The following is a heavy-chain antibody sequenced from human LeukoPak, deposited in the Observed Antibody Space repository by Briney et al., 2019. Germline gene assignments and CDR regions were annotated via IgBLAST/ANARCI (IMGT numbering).Heavy chain of an antibody. CDR3: AKVETTVVTRVSGYFDY. CDR1: GFTFSSYG. CDR2: IRYDGSNK. D-gene: IGHD4-23*01. Sequence: QPGGSLRLSCAASGFTFSSYGMHWVRQAPGKGLEWVAFIRYDGSNKYYADSVKGRFTISRDNSKNTLYLQMNSLRAEDTAVYYCAKVETTVVTRVSGYFDYWGQGTLVTVSS. J-gene: IGHJ4*02. V-gene: IGHV3-30*02.